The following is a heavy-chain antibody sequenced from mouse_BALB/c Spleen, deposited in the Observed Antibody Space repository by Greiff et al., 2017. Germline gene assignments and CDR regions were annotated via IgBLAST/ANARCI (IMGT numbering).Heavy chain of an antibody. CDR1: GFTFSSFG. CDR2: ISSGSSTI. Sequence: EVQRVESGGGLVQPGGSRKLSCAASGFTFSSFGMHWVRQAPEKGLEWVAYISSGSSTIYYADTVKGRFTISRDNPKNTLFLQMTSLRSEDTAMYYCARRAMGRGYAMDYWGQGTSVTVSS. J-gene: IGHJ4*01. D-gene: IGHD4-1*01. CDR3: ARRAMGRGYAMDY. V-gene: IGHV5-17*02.